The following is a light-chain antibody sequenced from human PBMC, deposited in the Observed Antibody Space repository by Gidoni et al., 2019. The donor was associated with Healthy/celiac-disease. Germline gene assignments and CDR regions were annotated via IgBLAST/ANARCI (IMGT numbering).Light chain of an antibody. CDR2: WAS. CDR3: HQYYSTPFT. Sequence: DIVMTQSPASLAVSLGERATINCKSSQSVLYSSNNKNYLTWYQQKPGQPPKLLIYWASTRESGVPDRFSGSGSGTDFTLTISSLQAEDVAVYYCHQYYSTPFTFGPGTKVDIK. CDR1: QSVLYSSNNKNY. V-gene: IGKV4-1*01. J-gene: IGKJ3*01.